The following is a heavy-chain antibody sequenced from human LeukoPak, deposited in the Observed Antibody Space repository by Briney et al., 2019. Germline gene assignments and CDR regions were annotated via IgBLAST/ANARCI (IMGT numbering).Heavy chain of an antibody. CDR3: ASIFYFSVPF. J-gene: IGHJ4*02. Sequence: SETLSLTCTVSGGSITSPENYWGWVRQPPGKGLEWIGNIYYSGDTYYNSSLRSRVTLSVDTSQNHFSLRLTSMTAADTAVYYCASIFYFSVPFWGQGALVIVSS. CDR1: GGSITSPENY. D-gene: IGHD3-3*01. CDR2: IYYSGDT. V-gene: IGHV4-39*02.